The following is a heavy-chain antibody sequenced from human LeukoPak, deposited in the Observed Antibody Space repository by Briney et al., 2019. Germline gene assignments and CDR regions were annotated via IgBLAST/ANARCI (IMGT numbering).Heavy chain of an antibody. J-gene: IGHJ5*02. Sequence: PSETLSLTCTVSGGSISSSSYYWGWIRQPPGKGLEWIGSIYYSGSTYYNPSLKSRVTISVDTSKNQFSLKLSSVTAADTAVYYCARHYLTILFKPGKTGAWFDPWGQGTLVTVSS. CDR1: GGSISSSSYY. D-gene: IGHD4/OR15-4a*01. V-gene: IGHV4-39*01. CDR3: ARHYLTILFKPGKTGAWFDP. CDR2: IYYSGST.